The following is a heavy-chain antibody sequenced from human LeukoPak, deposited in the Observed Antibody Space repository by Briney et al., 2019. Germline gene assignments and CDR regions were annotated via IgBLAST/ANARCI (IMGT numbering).Heavy chain of an antibody. D-gene: IGHD3-9*01. V-gene: IGHV4-39*01. CDR3: VRLPTGYPNWFDP. Sequence: SETLSLTCTVSGGSISSSSSYWGWIRQPPEKGLEWIGNIFYSGTTYYNPSLKSRVTISLDTSKNLFSLRLSSVTAADTAFYYCVRLPTGYPNWFDPWGQGTLVTVSS. J-gene: IGHJ5*02. CDR2: IFYSGTT. CDR1: GGSISSSSSY.